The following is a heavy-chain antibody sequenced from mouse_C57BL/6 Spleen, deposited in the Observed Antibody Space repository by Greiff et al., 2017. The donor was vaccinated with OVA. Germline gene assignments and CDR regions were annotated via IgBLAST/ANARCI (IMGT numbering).Heavy chain of an antibody. Sequence: EVMLVESEGGLVQPGSSMKLSCTASGFTFSDYYMAWVRQVPEKGLEWVANINYDGSSTYYMDSLKSRFIISRDNAKNILYRQMSSLKSEDTATYYGASDGDYYGSSYGYFDVWGTGTTVTVSA. V-gene: IGHV5-16*01. J-gene: IGHJ1*03. D-gene: IGHD1-1*01. CDR2: INYDGSST. CDR3: ASDGDYYGSSYGYFDV. CDR1: GFTFSDYY.